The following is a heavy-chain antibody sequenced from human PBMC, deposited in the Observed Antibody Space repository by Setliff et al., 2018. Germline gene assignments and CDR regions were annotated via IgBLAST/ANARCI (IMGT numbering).Heavy chain of an antibody. CDR1: GFTFSNSW. J-gene: IGHJ3*02. CDR2: IKQDGSEK. CDR3: ARDRRPFNWGGNDAFDI. V-gene: IGHV3-7*01. D-gene: IGHD7-27*01. Sequence: PGGSLRLSCAASGFTFSNSWMSWVRQAPGKGLEWVANIKQDGSEKYYVDSVKGRFTISRDNARNSLYLQMNSLRAEDTAVYYCARDRRPFNWGGNDAFDIWGQGTMVTVSS.